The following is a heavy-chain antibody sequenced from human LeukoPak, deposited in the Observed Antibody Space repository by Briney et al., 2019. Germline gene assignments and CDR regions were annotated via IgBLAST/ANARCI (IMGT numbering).Heavy chain of an antibody. Sequence: EASETLSLTCTVSGGSISSYYWSWIRQPAGKGLEWIGRIYTSGSTNYNPSLKSRVTMSVDTSKNLFSLKLSSVTAADTAVYYCARGTATGLRYYGMDVWGQGTTVTVSS. V-gene: IGHV4-4*07. CDR2: IYTSGST. J-gene: IGHJ6*02. D-gene: IGHD2-8*02. CDR3: ARGTATGLRYYGMDV. CDR1: GGSISSYY.